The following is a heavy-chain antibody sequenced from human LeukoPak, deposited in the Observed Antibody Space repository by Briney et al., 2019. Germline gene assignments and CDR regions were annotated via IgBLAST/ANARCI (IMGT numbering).Heavy chain of an antibody. Sequence: GGSLRLSCAAAGFTFSNYAMSWVRQAPGRGLEWVSGITGSDGNTYYADSVKGRFTISRDNSRNTLYLRMDSLRAEGTAIYYCEKDVDYYDEVGWYWGQGPLVTVSS. V-gene: IGHV3-23*01. D-gene: IGHD3-22*01. CDR2: ITGSDGNT. CDR3: EKDVDYYDEVGWY. J-gene: IGHJ4*02. CDR1: GFTFSNYA.